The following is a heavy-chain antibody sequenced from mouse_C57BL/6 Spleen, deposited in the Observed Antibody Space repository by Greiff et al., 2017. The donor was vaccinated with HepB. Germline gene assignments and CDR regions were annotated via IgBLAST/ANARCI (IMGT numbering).Heavy chain of an antibody. D-gene: IGHD2-4*01. J-gene: IGHJ1*03. CDR2: IYPRSGNT. CDR3: AAYDYSWYFDV. V-gene: IGHV1-81*01. Sequence: VMLVESGAELARPGASVKLSCKASGYTFTSYGISWVKQRTGQGLEWIGEIYPRSGNTYYNEKFKGKATLTADKSSSTAYMELRSLTSEDAAVYFCAAYDYSWYFDVWGTGTTVTVSS. CDR1: GYTFTSYG.